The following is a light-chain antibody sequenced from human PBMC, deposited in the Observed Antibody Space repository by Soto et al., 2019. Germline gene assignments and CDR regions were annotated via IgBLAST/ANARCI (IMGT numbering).Light chain of an antibody. J-gene: IGKJ4*01. CDR2: AAS. Sequence: DIKMTQSPSSLSASVGDRVTITCRASQSISSYLNWYQQKPGKAPKLLIYAASSLQSGVPSRFSGSGAGTDFTLTISSLQPEDFATYYCQQSYSTPLTVGGGPKVEIK. CDR3: QQSYSTPLT. CDR1: QSISSY. V-gene: IGKV1-39*01.